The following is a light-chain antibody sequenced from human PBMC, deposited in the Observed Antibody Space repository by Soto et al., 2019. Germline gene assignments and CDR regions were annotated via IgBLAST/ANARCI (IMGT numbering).Light chain of an antibody. CDR3: AAWDDSLSGWV. Sequence: QLVLTQPPSASGTPGQRVTISCSGSSSNIGSNYVYWYQQLPGTAPKLLIYRNKQRPSGVPDRFSGAKSGTSASLAIRGLRSEDEADYYCAAWDDSLSGWVFGGGTKLTVL. J-gene: IGLJ3*02. CDR1: SSNIGSNY. V-gene: IGLV1-47*01. CDR2: RNK.